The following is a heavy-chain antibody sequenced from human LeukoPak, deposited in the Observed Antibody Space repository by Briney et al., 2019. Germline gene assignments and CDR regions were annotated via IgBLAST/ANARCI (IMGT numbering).Heavy chain of an antibody. CDR1: GYTFTGYY. CDR3: SIRSDAFDI. J-gene: IGHJ3*02. CDR2: INPNSGGT. Sequence: GASGKVSCKASGYTFTGYYMHWVRQAPGQGLEWMGWINPNSGGTNYAQKFQGRVTMTRDTSISTAYMELSSLRSDDTAVYYCSIRSDAFDIWGQGTMVTVSS. V-gene: IGHV1-2*02.